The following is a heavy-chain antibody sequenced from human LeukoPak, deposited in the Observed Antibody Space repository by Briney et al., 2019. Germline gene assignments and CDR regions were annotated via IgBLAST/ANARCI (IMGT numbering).Heavy chain of an antibody. D-gene: IGHD6-19*01. V-gene: IGHV4-59*01. J-gene: IGHJ4*02. CDR3: AREGSSGWYAFDY. CDR1: GGSISNYY. Sequence: SETLSLTCTVSGGSISNYYWSWIRQPPGEGVGWVGYIYDSGSTNHNPSLKSPVPISVDPSKHQFSLKLSSVPAAHTPVYYCAREGSSGWYAFDYWGQGTLVTVS. CDR2: IYDSGST.